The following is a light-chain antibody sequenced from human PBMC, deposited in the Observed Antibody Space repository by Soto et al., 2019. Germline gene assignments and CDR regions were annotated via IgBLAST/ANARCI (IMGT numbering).Light chain of an antibody. CDR3: AAWDDILNGYV. J-gene: IGLJ1*01. CDR2: EVS. Sequence: HSALTQPPSASGSPGQSVTISCTGTSSDVGGYNYVSWYQQHPGKAPKLLIYEVSDRPSGVSHRFSGSTSGTSASLVIRGLQSEDEADYYCAAWDDILNGYVFGGGTKVTVL. V-gene: IGLV2-8*01. CDR1: SSDVGGYNY.